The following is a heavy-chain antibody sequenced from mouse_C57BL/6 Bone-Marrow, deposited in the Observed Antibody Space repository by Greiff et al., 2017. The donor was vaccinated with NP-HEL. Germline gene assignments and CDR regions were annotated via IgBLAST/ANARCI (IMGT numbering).Heavy chain of an antibody. CDR1: GYTFTSYW. CDR2: IHPNSGST. J-gene: IGHJ3*01. V-gene: IGHV1-64*01. CDR3: ARSGVYYGSSYEGFAY. Sequence: VQLQQPGAELVKPGASVTLSCKASGYTFTSYWMHWVKQRPGQGLEWIGMIHPNSGSTNYTEKFKSKATLTVDKSSSTADMQLSSLTSEDSAVYNCARSGVYYGSSYEGFAYWGQGTLVTVSA. D-gene: IGHD1-1*01.